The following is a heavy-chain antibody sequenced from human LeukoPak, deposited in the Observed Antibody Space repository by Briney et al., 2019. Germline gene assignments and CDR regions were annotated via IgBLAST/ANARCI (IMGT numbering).Heavy chain of an antibody. CDR2: IYSGGSA. CDR1: GFSVITNY. Sequence: GGSLRLSCAASGFSVITNYMSWVRQAPGRGPEWVSVIYSGGSADYADSVRGRFTISRDNSKNTLYLQMNSLRAEDTAVYYCARLGGYWGQGTLVTVSS. J-gene: IGHJ4*02. V-gene: IGHV3-66*04. CDR3: ARLGGY. D-gene: IGHD3-16*01.